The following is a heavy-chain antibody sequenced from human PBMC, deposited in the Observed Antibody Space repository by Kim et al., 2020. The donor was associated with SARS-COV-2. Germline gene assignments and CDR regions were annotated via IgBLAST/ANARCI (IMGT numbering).Heavy chain of an antibody. CDR3: ASGARYCSGGSCYGY. CDR1: GGTFSSYA. Sequence: SVKVSCKASGGTFSSYAISWVRQAPGQGLEWMGGIIPIFGTANYAQKFQGRVTITADESTSTAYMELSSLRSEDTAVYYCASGARYCSGGSCYGYWGQGTLVTVSS. CDR2: IIPIFGTA. V-gene: IGHV1-69*13. J-gene: IGHJ4*02. D-gene: IGHD2-15*01.